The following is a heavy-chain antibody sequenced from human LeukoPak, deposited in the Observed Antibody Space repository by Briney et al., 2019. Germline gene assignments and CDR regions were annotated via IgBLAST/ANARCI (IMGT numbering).Heavy chain of an antibody. D-gene: IGHD5-18*01. J-gene: IGHJ4*02. CDR2: VKGDGRTT. CDR3: ATGHSYGYDY. Sequence: GGSLRLSCAASGFTFSSYSMHWVRQAPGKGLVWVALVKGDGRTTIYADSVKGRFTISRDNAKNTLYLQMNSLRADDSGVYYCATGHSYGYDYWGQGVLVTVSS. CDR1: GFTFSSYS. V-gene: IGHV3-74*01.